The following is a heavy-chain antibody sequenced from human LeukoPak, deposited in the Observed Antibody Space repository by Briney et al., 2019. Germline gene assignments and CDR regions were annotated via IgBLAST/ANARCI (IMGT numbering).Heavy chain of an antibody. Sequence: GGSLRLSCAASGLTFSRHWMHWVRQAPGKGLVWVSCINGDGSSTSYADSVKGRFTISRDNAKNTLYLQMNSLRAEDTAVYYCVRVRFLWFGDWGQGTLVTVSS. V-gene: IGHV3-74*01. CDR2: INGDGSST. CDR1: GLTFSRHW. J-gene: IGHJ4*02. D-gene: IGHD3-10*01. CDR3: VRVRFLWFGD.